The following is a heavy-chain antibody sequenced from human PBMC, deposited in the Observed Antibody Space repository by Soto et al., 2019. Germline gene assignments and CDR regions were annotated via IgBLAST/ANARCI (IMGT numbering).Heavy chain of an antibody. CDR3: ARSPYSYCCGGSCYSQWDYGMEV. CDR1: GYSFTSYW. CDR2: IYPGDSDT. J-gene: IGHJ6*02. D-gene: IGHD2-15*01. Sequence: GESLKISCKGSGYSFTSYWIGWVRQIPGKGLEWMGIIYPGDSDTRYSPSFQGQVTISADRSISTAYLQWSSLKASDSALYYCARSPYSYCCGGSCYSQWDYGMEVWGQGTMVTVSS. V-gene: IGHV5-51*01.